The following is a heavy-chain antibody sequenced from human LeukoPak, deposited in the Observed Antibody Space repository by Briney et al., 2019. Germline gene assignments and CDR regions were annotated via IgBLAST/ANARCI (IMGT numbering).Heavy chain of an antibody. J-gene: IGHJ4*02. CDR2: IYYSGST. CDR1: GGSISSGGYY. Sequence: SETLSLTCAVSGGSISSGGYYWSWIRQHPGKGLEWIGYIYYSGSTYYNPSLKSRVTISVDTSKNQFSLKLSSVTAADTAVYYCARDPKYCGGDCYPLWGQGTLVTVSS. CDR3: ARDPKYCGGDCYPL. D-gene: IGHD2-21*02. V-gene: IGHV4-31*11.